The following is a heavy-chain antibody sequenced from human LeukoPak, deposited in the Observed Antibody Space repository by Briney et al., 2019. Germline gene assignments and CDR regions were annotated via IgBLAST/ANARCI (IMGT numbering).Heavy chain of an antibody. CDR2: INPNSGGT. CDR1: GYTFTGYY. J-gene: IGHJ5*02. Sequence: ASVKVSCKASGYTFTGYYMHWVRQAPGQGLEWMGWINPNSGGTNYAQKFQGWVTMTRDTSISTAYMELSRLRSDDTAVYYCARGSSSWYDGGWFDPWGQGTLVTVSS. V-gene: IGHV1-2*04. CDR3: ARGSSSWYDGGWFDP. D-gene: IGHD6-13*01.